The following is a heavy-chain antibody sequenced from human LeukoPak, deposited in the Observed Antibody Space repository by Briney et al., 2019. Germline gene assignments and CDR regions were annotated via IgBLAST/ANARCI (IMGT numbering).Heavy chain of an antibody. D-gene: IGHD2-2*01. CDR2: ISSSSSAI. V-gene: IGHV3-21*01. J-gene: IGHJ6*03. Sequence: GGSLRLSCAASGFTFSTYSMNWVRQAPGKGLEWLSSISSSSSAIYYANSVQGRFTVSRDNAKNSLYLQMNTLRAEDAAVYYCARDSVVPAAQSYYYYYYMDVWGKGTTVTVSS. CDR1: GFTFSTYS. CDR3: ARDSVVPAAQSYYYYYYMDV.